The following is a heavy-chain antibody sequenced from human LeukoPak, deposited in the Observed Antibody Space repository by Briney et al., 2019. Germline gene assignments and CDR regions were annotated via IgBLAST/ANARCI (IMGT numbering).Heavy chain of an antibody. CDR1: GFTFSTYW. CDR2: IIGSRGST. J-gene: IGHJ3*02. V-gene: IGHV3-23*01. CDR3: AKVNRDIVLGYCSSTSCPRGAFDI. Sequence: PGGSLRLSCAAAGFTFSTYWMSWVHQAPGKGLEWVSAIIGSRGSTYYADSVKGRFTISRDNSKNTLYLQMNSLRAEDTAVYYCAKVNRDIVLGYCSSTSCPRGAFDIWGQGTMVTVSS. D-gene: IGHD2-2*01.